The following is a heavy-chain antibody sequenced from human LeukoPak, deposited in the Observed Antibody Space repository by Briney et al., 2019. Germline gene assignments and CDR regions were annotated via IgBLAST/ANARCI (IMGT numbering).Heavy chain of an antibody. CDR1: GYTFTSYA. CDR3: AREQASSGWYYFDY. CDR2: INTNTGNP. J-gene: IGHJ4*02. D-gene: IGHD6-19*01. V-gene: IGHV7-4-1*02. Sequence: ASVKVSCKASGYTFTSYAMNWVRQAPGQGLEWMGWINTNTGNPTYAQGFTGRFVFSLDTSVSTAYLQISSLKAEDTAVYYCAREQASSGWYYFDYWGQGTLVTVSS.